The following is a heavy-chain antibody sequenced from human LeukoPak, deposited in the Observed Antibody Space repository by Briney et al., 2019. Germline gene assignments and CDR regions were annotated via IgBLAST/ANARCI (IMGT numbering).Heavy chain of an antibody. D-gene: IGHD4-17*01. J-gene: IGHJ4*02. CDR1: GGSISSGGYY. CDR2: IYYSGGT. CDR3: ARVGNVDYGDYSNYFDY. V-gene: IGHV4-31*03. Sequence: SETLSLTCTVSGGSISSGGYYWSWIRQHPGKGLEWIGYIYYSGGTYYNPPLKSRVSISVDTSKNQFSLKLNSMTAADTAVYFCARVGNVDYGDYSNYFDYWGQGTLVTVSS.